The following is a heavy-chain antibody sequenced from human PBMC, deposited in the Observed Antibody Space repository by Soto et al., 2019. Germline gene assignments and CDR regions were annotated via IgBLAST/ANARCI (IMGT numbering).Heavy chain of an antibody. CDR2: ISGSGGST. D-gene: IGHD6-19*01. CDR1: GFTFSSYA. J-gene: IGHJ6*02. V-gene: IGHV3-23*01. CDR3: ANPYSSGQGYYYYGMDV. Sequence: GGSLRLSCAASGFTFSSYAMSWVRQAPGKGLEWVSAISGSGGSTYYADSVKGRFTISRDNSKNTLYLQMNSLRAEDTAVYYCANPYSSGQGYYYYGMDVWGQGTTVTVSS.